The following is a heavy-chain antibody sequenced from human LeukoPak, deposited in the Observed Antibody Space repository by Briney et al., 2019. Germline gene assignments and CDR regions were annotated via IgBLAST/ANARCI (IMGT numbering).Heavy chain of an antibody. CDR2: INHSGST. CDR3: VREVAYYGSGTYYAGWFDL. D-gene: IGHD3-10*01. V-gene: IGHV4-34*01. CDR1: GGSFSGYY. Sequence: SETLSLTCAVYGGSFSGYYWSWIRQPPGKGLEWIGEINHSGSTNYNPSLKSRVTISVDTSKNQVSLKLTSVTAADTAVYYCVREVAYYGSGTYYAGWFDLWGQGTLVTVSS. J-gene: IGHJ5*02.